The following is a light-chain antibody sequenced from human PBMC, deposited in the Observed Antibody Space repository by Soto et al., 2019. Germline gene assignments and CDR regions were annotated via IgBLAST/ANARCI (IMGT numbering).Light chain of an antibody. CDR3: SSYTSDITLDVV. CDR2: DVS. J-gene: IGLJ2*01. CDR1: SSDVGGYNY. Sequence: QSALTQPASVSGSPGQSITISCIGTSSDVGGYNYVSWYQQHPGKAPTLMIYDVSNRPSGVSNRFSGSKSGNTASLTISGLQAEDEADYYCSSYTSDITLDVVFGGGTKL. V-gene: IGLV2-14*03.